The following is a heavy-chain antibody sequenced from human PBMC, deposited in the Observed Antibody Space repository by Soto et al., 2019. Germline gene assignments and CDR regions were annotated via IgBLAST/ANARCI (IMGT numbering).Heavy chain of an antibody. CDR2: ITGDGKAT. Sequence: SESGGGLVQPGGSLRLSCAASGLTVSSSAMTWVRQAPGKGLERISSITGDGKATYYADAVKGRFTISKDISTNTLFLQMTSLRGEDTATYYCARITRSWGQGTLVTVSS. J-gene: IGHJ5*02. CDR3: ARITRS. D-gene: IGHD3-3*01. V-gene: IGHV3-23*01. CDR1: GLTVSSSA.